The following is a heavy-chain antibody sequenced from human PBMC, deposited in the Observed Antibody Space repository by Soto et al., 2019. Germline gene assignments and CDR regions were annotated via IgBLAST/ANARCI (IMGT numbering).Heavy chain of an antibody. V-gene: IGHV4-31*03. Sequence: QVQLQESGPGLVKPSQTLSLTCTVSGGSISSGGYYWSWIRQHPGKGLEWIGYIYYRGSTYYNPSLKSRVTISVDTSKNQFSLKLSSVTAADTAVYYCARDSTQVPAAALPNLGELSGPAFDIWGQGTMVTVSS. CDR3: ARDSTQVPAAALPNLGELSGPAFDI. J-gene: IGHJ3*02. CDR1: GGSISSGGYY. CDR2: IYYRGST. D-gene: IGHD3-16*02.